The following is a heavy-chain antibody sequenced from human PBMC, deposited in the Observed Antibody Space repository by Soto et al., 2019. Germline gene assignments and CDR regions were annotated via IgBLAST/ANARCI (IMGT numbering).Heavy chain of an antibody. J-gene: IGHJ6*02. CDR2: ISYDGSNK. Sequence: GGSLRLSCAASGFTFSSYGMHWVRQAPGKGLEWVAGISYDGSNKYYADSVKGRFTISRDNSKNTLYLQMNSLRAEDTAVFYFAKVPTPIASYYYYYGMDVWGQGTTVTVSS. CDR3: AKVPTPIASYYYYYGMDV. CDR1: GFTFSSYG. D-gene: IGHD6-13*01. V-gene: IGHV3-30*18.